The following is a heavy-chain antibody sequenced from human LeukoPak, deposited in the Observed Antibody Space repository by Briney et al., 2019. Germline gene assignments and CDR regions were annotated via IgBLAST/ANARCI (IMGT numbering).Heavy chain of an antibody. CDR3: ARATAAAGMEGAFDI. Sequence: SETLSLTCTVSGGSISSYYWSWIRQPPGKGLEWIGYIYYSGSTNYNPSLKSRVTISVDTSKNQFSLKLSSVTAADTAVYYCARATAAAGMEGAFDIWGQGTMVTVSS. CDR2: IYYSGST. CDR1: GGSISSYY. J-gene: IGHJ3*02. V-gene: IGHV4-59*01. D-gene: IGHD6-13*01.